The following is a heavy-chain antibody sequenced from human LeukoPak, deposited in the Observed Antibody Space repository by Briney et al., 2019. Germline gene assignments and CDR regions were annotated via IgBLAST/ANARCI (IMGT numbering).Heavy chain of an antibody. CDR1: GFTFSSYA. CDR2: ISGSGGST. CDR3: AKDQGYYGSGSVDDNWFDP. D-gene: IGHD3-10*01. V-gene: IGHV3-23*01. Sequence: PGGSLRLSCAASGFTFSSYAMSWVRQAPGKGLEWVSAISGSGGSTNYADSVKGRFTISRDNSKNTLYLQMNSLRAEDTAVYYCAKDQGYYGSGSVDDNWFDPWGQGTLVTVSS. J-gene: IGHJ5*02.